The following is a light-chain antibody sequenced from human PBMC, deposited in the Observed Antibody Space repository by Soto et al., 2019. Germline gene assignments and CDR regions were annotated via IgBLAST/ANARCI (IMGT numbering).Light chain of an antibody. V-gene: IGLV2-14*01. Sequence: QSVLTQPASVSGSPGQSITISCTGASSDLGAYKYVSWFQQHPGKAPKLMIYDVSNRPSGVSDRFSGSKSGNTASLTISGLQAEDEADYYCSSYTSSSSVVFGGGTQLTVL. CDR1: SSDLGAYKY. CDR2: DVS. J-gene: IGLJ2*01. CDR3: SSYTSSSSVV.